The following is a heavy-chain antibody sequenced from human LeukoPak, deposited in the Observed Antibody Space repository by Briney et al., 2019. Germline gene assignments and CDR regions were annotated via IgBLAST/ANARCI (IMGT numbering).Heavy chain of an antibody. D-gene: IGHD2-15*01. J-gene: IGHJ4*02. CDR2: IYYSGST. V-gene: IGHV4-59*02. Sequence: SSETLSRTCTVSGRSVSTYYWGWLRQPPGQGLEWIGYIYYSGSTNYNPSLKSQVTISVDTSKNQFSLKRSSVTAADTAVYYCAKGEVAHAAGWGQGTLVTVSS. CDR3: AKGEVAHAAG. CDR1: GRSVSTYY.